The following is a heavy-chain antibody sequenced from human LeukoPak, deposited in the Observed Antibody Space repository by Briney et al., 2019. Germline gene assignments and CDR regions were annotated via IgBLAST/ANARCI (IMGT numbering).Heavy chain of an antibody. CDR1: GFTFDDYA. CDR2: ISWNSGSI. Sequence: PGRSLRLSCAASGFTFDDYAMHWVRHAPGKGLEWVSGISWNSGSIGYADSVKGRFTISRDNAKNSLYLQMNSLRAEDTALYYCAKDMTYDSSGYYSSWGQGTLVTVSS. CDR3: AKDMTYDSSGYYSS. J-gene: IGHJ4*02. D-gene: IGHD3-22*01. V-gene: IGHV3-9*01.